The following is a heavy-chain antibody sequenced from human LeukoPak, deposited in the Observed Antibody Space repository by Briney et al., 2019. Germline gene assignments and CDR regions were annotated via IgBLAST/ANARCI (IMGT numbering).Heavy chain of an antibody. CDR1: GFTFSSYA. Sequence: GGSLRLSCAASGFTFSSYAMHWVRQAPGKGLEWVAVISYDGSNKYHADSVKGRFTISRDNSKNTLYLQINSLRAEDTAVYYCARVKDSSGYYLNWFDPWGQGTLVTVSS. CDR2: ISYDGSNK. CDR3: ARVKDSSGYYLNWFDP. D-gene: IGHD3-22*01. J-gene: IGHJ5*02. V-gene: IGHV3-30-3*01.